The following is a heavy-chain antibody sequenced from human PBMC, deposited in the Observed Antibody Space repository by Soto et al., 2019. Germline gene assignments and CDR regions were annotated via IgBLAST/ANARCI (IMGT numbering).Heavy chain of an antibody. CDR2: IGESGTPT. D-gene: IGHD2-2*01. J-gene: IGHJ6*02. CDR1: GFTFSSYS. Sequence: EVQLLESGGGLVQPGGSLRPSCSAPGFTFSSYSMKWVRQASGKGLEWVSLIGESGTPTYYADSVKGRFTISRDNSGNTLFLEMYSLRAEDTAVYYCARYIPGVRYYGMDVWGQGTTVTVSS. CDR3: ARYIPGVRYYGMDV. V-gene: IGHV3-23*01.